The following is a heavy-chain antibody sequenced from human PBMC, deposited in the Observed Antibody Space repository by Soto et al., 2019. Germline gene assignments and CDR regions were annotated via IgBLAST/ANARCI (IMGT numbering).Heavy chain of an antibody. CDR3: AREVKQWVYYYGMDV. J-gene: IGHJ6*02. V-gene: IGHV1-69*01. CDR1: GGTFSSYA. D-gene: IGHD6-19*01. Sequence: QVQLVQSGAEVKKPGSSVKVSCKASGGTFSSYAISWVRQAPGQGLEWMGGIIPIFGTANYAQKFQGRVTITADDSTSTAYLDLSSLRSEDTAVYYCAREVKQWVYYYGMDVWGQGTTVTVSS. CDR2: IIPIFGTA.